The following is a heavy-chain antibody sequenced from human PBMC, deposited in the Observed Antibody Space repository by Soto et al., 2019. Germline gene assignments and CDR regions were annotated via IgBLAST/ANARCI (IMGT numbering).Heavy chain of an antibody. D-gene: IGHD3-3*01. CDR2: ISYDGSNK. V-gene: IGHV3-30-3*01. CDR1: GFTFSSYA. Sequence: PGGSLRLSCAASGFTFSSYAMHWVRQAPGKGLEWVAVISYDGSNKYYADSVKGRFTISRDNSKNTLYLQMNSLRAEDTAVYYCARVSAYDFWSGFVGMDVWGQGTTVTVS. J-gene: IGHJ6*02. CDR3: ARVSAYDFWSGFVGMDV.